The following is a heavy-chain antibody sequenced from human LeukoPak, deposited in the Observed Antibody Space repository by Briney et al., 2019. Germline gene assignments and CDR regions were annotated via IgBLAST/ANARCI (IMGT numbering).Heavy chain of an antibody. CDR1: GYTFTSYD. V-gene: IGHV1-8*03. Sequence: ASVKVSCKASGYTFTSYDINWVRQATGQGLEWMGWMNPNSGNTGYAQKFQGRVTITRNTSISTAYMELSSLRSEDTAVYYRARTHDYNDAFDIWGQGTMVTVSS. CDR3: ARTHDYNDAFDI. CDR2: MNPNSGNT. D-gene: IGHD4-11*01. J-gene: IGHJ3*02.